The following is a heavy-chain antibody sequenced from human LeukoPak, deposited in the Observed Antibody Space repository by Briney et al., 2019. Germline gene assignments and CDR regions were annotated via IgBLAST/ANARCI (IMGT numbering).Heavy chain of an antibody. CDR3: AMPSSGYYFLYFDY. J-gene: IGHJ4*02. Sequence: SETLSLTCAVYGGSFSGYYWNWIRQPPGKGLEWIGEINHSGSTKYNPSLKSRVTISVDTSKNQFSLKLSSVTAADTAMYYCAMPSSGYYFLYFDYWGQGTLVTVSP. CDR2: INHSGST. D-gene: IGHD3-22*01. CDR1: GGSFSGYY. V-gene: IGHV4-34*01.